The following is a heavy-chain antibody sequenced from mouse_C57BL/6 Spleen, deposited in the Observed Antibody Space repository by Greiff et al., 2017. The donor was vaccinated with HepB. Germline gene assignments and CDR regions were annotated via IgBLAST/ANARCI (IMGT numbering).Heavy chain of an antibody. D-gene: IGHD3-3*01. CDR3: ARRRAPGYYFDY. Sequence: VQLQQSGAELVKPGASVKLSCKASGYTFTSYWMHWVKQRPGQGLEWIGMIHPNSGSTNYNEKFKSKATLTVDKSSSTAYMQLSSLTSEDSAVYYCARRRAPGYYFDYWGQGTTLTVSS. CDR1: GYTFTSYW. V-gene: IGHV1-64*01. CDR2: IHPNSGST. J-gene: IGHJ2*01.